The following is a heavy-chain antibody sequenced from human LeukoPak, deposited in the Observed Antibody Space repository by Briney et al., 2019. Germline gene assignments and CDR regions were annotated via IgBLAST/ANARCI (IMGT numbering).Heavy chain of an antibody. Sequence: SETLSLTCAVYGGSFSGYYWSWIRQPPGKGLEWIGEINHSGSTNYNPSLKSRVTISVDTSKNQFSLKLNSVTAADTAVYYCATAGLAVAGTDTAPDYWGQGTLVTVSS. CDR1: GGSFSGYY. J-gene: IGHJ4*02. CDR2: INHSGST. V-gene: IGHV4-34*01. D-gene: IGHD6-19*01. CDR3: ATAGLAVAGTDTAPDY.